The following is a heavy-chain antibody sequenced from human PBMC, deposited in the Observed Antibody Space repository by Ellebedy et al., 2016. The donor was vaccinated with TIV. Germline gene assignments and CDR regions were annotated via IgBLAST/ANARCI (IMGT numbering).Heavy chain of an antibody. CDR3: VRARPYCGGDCFSFGN. Sequence: GESLKISXAASGFTFRNDWMHWVRQAPGKGLVWVSRMNSDGSSTYYADSVKGRFTISRDNAKNTLYLQMHSLRAEDTAVYYCVRARPYCGGDCFSFGNWGQGSLVTVSS. J-gene: IGHJ4*02. V-gene: IGHV3-74*01. D-gene: IGHD2-21*02. CDR1: GFTFRNDW. CDR2: MNSDGSST.